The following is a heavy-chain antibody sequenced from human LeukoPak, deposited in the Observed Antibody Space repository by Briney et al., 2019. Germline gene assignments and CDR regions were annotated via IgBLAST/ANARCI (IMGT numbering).Heavy chain of an antibody. Sequence: GRSLTLSCAASGFTFDDYAMHWVRQAPGKGLEWVSGISWNSGILGYADSVKGRFTISRDNAKNSLYLQMTSLRAEDRALYYGSKGIYSGLDRPDYWGQGTLVTVSS. V-gene: IGHV3-9*01. CDR2: ISWNSGIL. D-gene: IGHD5-12*01. CDR1: GFTFDDYA. CDR3: SKGIYSGLDRPDY. J-gene: IGHJ4*02.